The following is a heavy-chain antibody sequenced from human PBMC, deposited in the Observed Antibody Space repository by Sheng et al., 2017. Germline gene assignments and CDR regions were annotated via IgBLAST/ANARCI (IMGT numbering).Heavy chain of an antibody. D-gene: IGHD3-3*02. Sequence: EEQLVESGGDFVKPGGSLRLSCVASGFTFSNAWMNWVRQAPGKGLEWVGLIKSKSDGETTDYAAPVKGRFTISRDDSKNTLYLQMNSLKREDTAVYYCTTHFSFDLDWFDPWGQGTLVTVSS. CDR1: GFTFSNAW. CDR2: IKSKSDGETT. V-gene: IGHV3-15*01. CDR3: TTHFSFDLDWFDP. J-gene: IGHJ5*02.